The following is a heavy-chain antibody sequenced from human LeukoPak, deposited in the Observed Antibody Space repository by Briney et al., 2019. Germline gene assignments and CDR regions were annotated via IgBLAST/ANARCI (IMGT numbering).Heavy chain of an antibody. D-gene: IGHD3-10*02. CDR2: IRYDESSK. V-gene: IGHV3-30*02. CDR3: AELGITMIGGV. J-gene: IGHJ6*04. CDR1: GFTFSSYG. Sequence: GGSLRLSCAASGFTFSSYGMHWVRQAPGKGLEWVAFIRYDESSKYYADSVKGRFTISRDNSKNTLYLQMNSLRAEDTAVYYCAELGITMIGGVWGKGTTVTISS.